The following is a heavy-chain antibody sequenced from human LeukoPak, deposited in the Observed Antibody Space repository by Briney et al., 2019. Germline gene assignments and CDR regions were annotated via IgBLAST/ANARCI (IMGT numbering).Heavy chain of an antibody. V-gene: IGHV3-53*01. Sequence: GGSLRLSCAASGFTVSSNYMSWVRQAPGKGLEWVSVIYSGGTTYYADSVKGRFTISRDNSKSTLYLQMNSLRAEDTAVYYCAKAYPTPQGVNFDYWGQGTLVTVSS. CDR2: IYSGGTT. J-gene: IGHJ4*02. D-gene: IGHD3-16*01. CDR3: AKAYPTPQGVNFDY. CDR1: GFTVSSNY.